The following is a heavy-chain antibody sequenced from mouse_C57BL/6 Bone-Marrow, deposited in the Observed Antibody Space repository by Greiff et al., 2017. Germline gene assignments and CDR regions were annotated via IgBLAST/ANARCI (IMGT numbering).Heavy chain of an antibody. Sequence: VQLQQSGAELVRPGASVTLSCTASGFNIKDDYMHWVKQRPEHGLEWIGWIDPENGDTEYDAKFQGKATITADTSSNTAYLQLSSLTSEDTAVYYCTVINTVGATDYAMDYWGQGTSVTVSS. CDR1: GFNIKDDY. V-gene: IGHV14-4*01. D-gene: IGHD1-1*01. CDR3: TVINTVGATDYAMDY. CDR2: IDPENGDT. J-gene: IGHJ4*01.